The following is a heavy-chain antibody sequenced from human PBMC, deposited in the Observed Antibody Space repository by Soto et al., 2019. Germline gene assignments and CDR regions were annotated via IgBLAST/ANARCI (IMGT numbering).Heavy chain of an antibody. Sequence: SETLSLTCAVYGGSFSGYYWSWIRQPPGKGLEWIGEINHSGSTNYNPSLKSRVTISVDTSKNQFSLKLSSVTAADTAVYYCARIRGSPLHGNWFDPWGQGTLVTVSS. CDR3: ARIRGSPLHGNWFDP. CDR2: INHSGST. D-gene: IGHD1-26*01. V-gene: IGHV4-34*01. J-gene: IGHJ5*02. CDR1: GGSFSGYY.